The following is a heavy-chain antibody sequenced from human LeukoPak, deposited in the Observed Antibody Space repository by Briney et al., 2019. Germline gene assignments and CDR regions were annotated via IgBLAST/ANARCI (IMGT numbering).Heavy chain of an antibody. J-gene: IGHJ6*03. D-gene: IGHD6-6*01. V-gene: IGHV4-34*01. CDR1: GGSFSGYY. Sequence: SETLSLTCAVYGGSFSGYYWSWIRQPPGKGLEWIGEINHSGSTNYNPSLKSRVTISVDTSKNQFSLKLSSVTAADTAVYYCARGKRSYSSSSKPEYFYYYYYMDVWGKGTTVTVSS. CDR2: INHSGST. CDR3: ARGKRSYSSSSKPEYFYYYYYMDV.